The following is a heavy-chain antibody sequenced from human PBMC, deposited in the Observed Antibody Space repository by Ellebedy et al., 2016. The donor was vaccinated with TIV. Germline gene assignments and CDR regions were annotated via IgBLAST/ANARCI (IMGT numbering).Heavy chain of an antibody. CDR2: IKSDGRNR. CDR1: EFTFSRFG. D-gene: IGHD2-8*01. Sequence: GGSLRLSXAASEFTFSRFGMHWVRQAPGKGLEWVAFIKSDGRNRDYADSVKGRFTISRDNAKNSVFLQMNSLRAEDTAVYYCARAGAGHCRDGVCPLDDYWGQGTLVTVSS. J-gene: IGHJ4*02. V-gene: IGHV3-30*02. CDR3: ARAGAGHCRDGVCPLDDY.